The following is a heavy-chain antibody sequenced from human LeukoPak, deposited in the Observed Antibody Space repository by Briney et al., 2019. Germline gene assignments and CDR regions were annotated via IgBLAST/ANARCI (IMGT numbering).Heavy chain of an antibody. V-gene: IGHV3-11*04. J-gene: IGHJ4*02. D-gene: IGHD3-10*01. CDR3: ARDIITMVRGTDY. CDR1: EFSVGSNY. CDR2: ISTSGSII. Sequence: PGGSLRLSCAASEFSVGSNYMSWVRQAPGKGLEWVSHISTSGSIIHYADSVEGRFTISRDNAKNSLYLQMNSLRAEDTAVYYCARDIITMVRGTDYWGQGTLVTVSS.